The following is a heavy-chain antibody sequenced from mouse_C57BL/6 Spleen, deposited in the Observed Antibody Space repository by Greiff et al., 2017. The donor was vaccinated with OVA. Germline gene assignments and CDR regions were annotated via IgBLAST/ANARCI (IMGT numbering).Heavy chain of an antibody. Sequence: EVQLVESGTVLARPGASVKMTCKTSGYTFTSYWMHWVKQRPGQGLEWIGAIYPGNSDTSYNQKFKGKAKLTAVTSASTAYMELSSLTNEDSAVYYCTKGVYYGYDVGYAMDYWGQGTSVTVSS. D-gene: IGHD2-2*01. CDR2: IYPGNSDT. V-gene: IGHV1-5*01. CDR3: TKGVYYGYDVGYAMDY. CDR1: GYTFTSYW. J-gene: IGHJ4*01.